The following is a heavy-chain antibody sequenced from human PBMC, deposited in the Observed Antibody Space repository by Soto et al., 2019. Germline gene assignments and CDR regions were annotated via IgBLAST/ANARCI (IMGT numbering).Heavy chain of an antibody. Sequence: GGSLRLSCAASGFTVSSNYMSWVRQAPGKGLEWVSVIYSGGSTYYADSVKGRFTISRDNSKNTLYLQMNSLRAEDTAVYYCARMEYYYDSSGYYYWSWGQGTLVTVSS. CDR1: GFTVSSNY. CDR3: ARMEYYYDSSGYYYWS. J-gene: IGHJ5*02. D-gene: IGHD3-22*01. V-gene: IGHV3-53*01. CDR2: IYSGGST.